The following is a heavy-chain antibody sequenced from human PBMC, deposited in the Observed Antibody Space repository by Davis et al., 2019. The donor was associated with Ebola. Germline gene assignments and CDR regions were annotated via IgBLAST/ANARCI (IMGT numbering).Heavy chain of an antibody. CDR3: TTDIWYYYYYGMDV. J-gene: IGHJ6*02. CDR1: GFTFSSYS. V-gene: IGHV3-15*07. D-gene: IGHD3-16*01. Sequence: GESLKISCAASGFTFSSYSMNWVRQAPGKGLEWVGRIKSKTDGGTTDYAAPVKGRFTISRDDSKNTLYLQMNSLKTEDTAVYYCTTDIWYYYYYGMDVWGQGTTVTVSS. CDR2: IKSKTDGGTT.